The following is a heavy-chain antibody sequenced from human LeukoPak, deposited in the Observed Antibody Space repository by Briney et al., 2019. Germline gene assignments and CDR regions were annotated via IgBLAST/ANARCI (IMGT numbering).Heavy chain of an antibody. CDR3: ARSAGDPSGSPLDS. Sequence: GTSLRLSCVTSGFTFINYAMHWVRQAPGKGLEGVAVISSDGNTKLYVDSMEGRFTISRDNSKNTLYLQMNSLRPEDTAVYYCARSAGDPSGSPLDSWVEGTLVTVSS. D-gene: IGHD3-22*01. V-gene: IGHV3-30*04. J-gene: IGHJ4*02. CDR1: GFTFINYA. CDR2: ISSDGNTK.